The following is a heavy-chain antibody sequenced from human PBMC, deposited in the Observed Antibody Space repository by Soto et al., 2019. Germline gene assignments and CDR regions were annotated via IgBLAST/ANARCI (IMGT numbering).Heavy chain of an antibody. CDR2: ISAYNGNT. D-gene: IGHD4-17*01. V-gene: IGHV1-18*01. Sequence: QVQLVQSGAEVKKPGASVKVSCKASGYTFTSYGISWVRQAPGQGLEWMGWISAYNGNTNYAQKLQGRVTMTTDTSTSTAYMELRSLRSDDTAVYYCARDLPLDTTISPTVTTGVDYWGQGTLVTVSS. CDR3: ARDLPLDTTISPTVTTGVDY. J-gene: IGHJ4*02. CDR1: GYTFTSYG.